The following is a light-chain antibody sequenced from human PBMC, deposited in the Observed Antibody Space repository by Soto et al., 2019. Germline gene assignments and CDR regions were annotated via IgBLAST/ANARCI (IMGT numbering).Light chain of an antibody. Sequence: EIVLTQSPGTLSLSPGERATLSCRASQSVSSSYLAWYQQKPGQAPRLLIYGASSRATGIPDRSSGSGSGTDFTLTISRLEPEEFAVYYCQQYGISPCTFGQGTNWISN. CDR1: QSVSSSY. CDR2: GAS. J-gene: IGKJ1*01. V-gene: IGKV3-20*01. CDR3: QQYGISPCT.